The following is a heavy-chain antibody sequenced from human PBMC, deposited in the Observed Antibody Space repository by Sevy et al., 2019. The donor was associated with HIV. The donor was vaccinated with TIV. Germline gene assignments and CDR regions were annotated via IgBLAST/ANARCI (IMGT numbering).Heavy chain of an antibody. CDR1: EFTFSTYS. Sequence: GGSLRLSCVASEFTFSTYSRNWVRQAPGKGLEWVSSISSSSNYIYYADSVKGRFTISRDNAKNSLYLHMNSLRAEDTAVYYCARDDIVARDYFDYWGQGTLVTVSS. D-gene: IGHD2-15*01. CDR2: ISSSSNYI. V-gene: IGHV3-21*01. J-gene: IGHJ4*02. CDR3: ARDDIVARDYFDY.